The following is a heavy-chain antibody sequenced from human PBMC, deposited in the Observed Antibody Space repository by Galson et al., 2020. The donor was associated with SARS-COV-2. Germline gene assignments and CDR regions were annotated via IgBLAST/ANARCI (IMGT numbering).Heavy chain of an antibody. CDR1: GYTFTDNY. V-gene: IGHV1-2*02. J-gene: IGHJ4*02. CDR3: ARDRNYYGSGSYLFDN. Sequence: ASVKVSCKASGYTFTDNYIHWVRQAPGEGLEWMAWIDPNNAGANHALKFLGRVTMTTDTSISTAYMELSSLTSDDTAGYYCARDRNYYGSGSYLFDNWGQGTLVTVSS. D-gene: IGHD3-10*01. CDR2: IDPNNAGA.